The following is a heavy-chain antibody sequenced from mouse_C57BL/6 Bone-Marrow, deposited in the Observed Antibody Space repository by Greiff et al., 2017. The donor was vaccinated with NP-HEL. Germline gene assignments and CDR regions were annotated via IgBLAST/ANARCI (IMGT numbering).Heavy chain of an antibody. CDR3: AREETLTLTLTLTLIYDGYSLYFDV. CDR1: GYTFTSYW. D-gene: IGHD2-3*01. Sequence: QVQLQQPGTELVKPGASVKLSCKASGYTFTSYWMHWVKQRPGQGLEWIGNINPSNGGTNYNEKFKSKATLTVDKSSSTAYMQLSSLTSEDSAVYYCAREETLTLTLTLTLIYDGYSLYFDVWGTGTTVTVSS. V-gene: IGHV1-53*01. J-gene: IGHJ1*03. CDR2: INPSNGGT.